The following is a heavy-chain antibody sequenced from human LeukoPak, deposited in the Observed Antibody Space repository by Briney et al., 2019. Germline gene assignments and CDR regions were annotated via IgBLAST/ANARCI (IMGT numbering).Heavy chain of an antibody. J-gene: IGHJ6*03. Sequence: GRSLRLSCAASGFTFSSYSMNWVRQAPGKGLEWVSYISSSSSTKYYADSMKGRFTISRDNAKNSLYLQMNSLRAEDTAVYYCARGDPENYYYYYMDVWGKGTTVTVSS. V-gene: IGHV3-48*01. CDR2: ISSSSSTK. D-gene: IGHD2-21*02. CDR3: ARGDPENYYYYYMDV. CDR1: GFTFSSYS.